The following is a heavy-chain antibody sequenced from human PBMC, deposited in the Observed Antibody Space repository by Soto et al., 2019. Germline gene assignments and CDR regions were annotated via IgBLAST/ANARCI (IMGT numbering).Heavy chain of an antibody. CDR2: ITGSGVNT. Sequence: EVQVSESGGGLVQPGGSLRLSCAASGLTFSKADMSWVRQAPGKGLEWVSAITGSGVNTYYADSVKGRFTVSRDNSKNTLFLQMNSLRVEDKAIYYCATHSWDHWGQGTLVTVSS. J-gene: IGHJ4*02. CDR1: GLTFSKAD. CDR3: ATHSWDH. V-gene: IGHV3-23*01.